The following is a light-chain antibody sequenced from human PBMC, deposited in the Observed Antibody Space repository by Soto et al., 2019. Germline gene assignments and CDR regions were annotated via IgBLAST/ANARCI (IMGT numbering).Light chain of an antibody. CDR2: AAS. V-gene: IGKV1-27*01. CDR1: RDISSS. CDR3: QKYNSAPTT. J-gene: IGKJ2*01. Sequence: DVQMTQSPSSLSASVGDRVTITCRASRDISSSLAWYQQKPGKVPKLLLYAASTLHAGVQSRFSGSGSGTFFTLTINSLQPEDVATYYCQKYNSAPTTFGRGTRLEIK.